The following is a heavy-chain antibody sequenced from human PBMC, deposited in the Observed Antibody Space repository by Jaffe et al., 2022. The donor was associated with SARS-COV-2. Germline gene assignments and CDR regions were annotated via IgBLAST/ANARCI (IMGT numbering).Heavy chain of an antibody. V-gene: IGHV3-30*04. Sequence: QVQLVESGGGVVQPGRSLRLSCAASGFTFSSYAMHWVRQAPGKGLEWVAVISYDGSNKYYADSVKGRFTISRDNSKNTLYLQMNSLRAEDTAVYYCARVSQQQLVLEYYYYMDVWGKGTTVTVSS. CDR1: GFTFSSYA. J-gene: IGHJ6*03. CDR2: ISYDGSNK. CDR3: ARVSQQQLVLEYYYYMDV. D-gene: IGHD6-13*01.